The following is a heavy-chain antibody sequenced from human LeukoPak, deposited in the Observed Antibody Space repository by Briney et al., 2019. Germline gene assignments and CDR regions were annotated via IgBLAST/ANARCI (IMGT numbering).Heavy chain of an antibody. J-gene: IGHJ3*02. Sequence: PGGSLRLSCAASGFTFSDYYMSWIRQAPGKGLEWVSYICSSGSTIYYADSVKGRFTISRDNAKNSLYLQMNSLRAEDTAVYYCARGFGFVVVTATENQDAFDIWGQGTMVTVSS. D-gene: IGHD2-21*02. V-gene: IGHV3-11*01. CDR3: ARGFGFVVVTATENQDAFDI. CDR1: GFTFSDYY. CDR2: ICSSGSTI.